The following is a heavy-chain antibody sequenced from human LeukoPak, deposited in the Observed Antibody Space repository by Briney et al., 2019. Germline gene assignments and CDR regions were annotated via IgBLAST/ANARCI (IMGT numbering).Heavy chain of an antibody. Sequence: SGGSLRLSCAASGFTFSSCAMSWVRQAPGKGLEWVSAISGSGDITYYADSVKGRFTISRDNSKNTLYLQMNSLRAEDTAVYYCAKDQGPYDYVWGSYPIFDYWGQGTLVTVSS. CDR1: GFTFSSCA. J-gene: IGHJ4*02. CDR3: AKDQGPYDYVWGSYPIFDY. CDR2: ISGSGDIT. D-gene: IGHD3-16*01. V-gene: IGHV3-23*01.